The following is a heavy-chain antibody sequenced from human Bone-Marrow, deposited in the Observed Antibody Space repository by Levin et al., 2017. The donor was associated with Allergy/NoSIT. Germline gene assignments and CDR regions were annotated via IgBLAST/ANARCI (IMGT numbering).Heavy chain of an antibody. D-gene: IGHD6-19*01. CDR1: GGSFSGYY. J-gene: IGHJ5*01. Sequence: PSETLSLTCAVSGGSFSGYYWTWIRQPPGKGLEWIGEISQRGGANYNPSLTSRVTISLDTSKNQFSLTLRSVTAADMAVYYCARDGFCSGSNCRVRQWFDPWGQGTLVTVSS. CDR3: ARDGFCSGSNCRVRQWFDP. CDR2: ISQRGGA. V-gene: IGHV4-34*01.